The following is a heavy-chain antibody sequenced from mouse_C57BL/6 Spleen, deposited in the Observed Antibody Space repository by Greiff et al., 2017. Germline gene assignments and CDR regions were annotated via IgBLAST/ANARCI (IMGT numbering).Heavy chain of an antibody. D-gene: IGHD2-3*01. CDR1: GYTFTSYW. CDR3: ASDDGYYGAWFAY. Sequence: QVQLQQSGAELVKPGASVKMSCKASGYTFTSYWITWVKQRPGQGLEWIGDIYPGSGSTNYNEKFKSKATLTVDTSSSTAYMQLSSLTSEDSAVYYCASDDGYYGAWFAYWGQGTLVTVSA. CDR2: IYPGSGST. J-gene: IGHJ3*01. V-gene: IGHV1-55*01.